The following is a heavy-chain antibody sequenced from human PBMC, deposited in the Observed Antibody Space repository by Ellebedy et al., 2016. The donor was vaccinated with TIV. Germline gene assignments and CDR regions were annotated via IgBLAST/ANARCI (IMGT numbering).Heavy chain of an antibody. CDR1: GGSISSYY. CDR2: INHSGST. Sequence: SETLSLTXTVSGGSISSYYWSWIRQPPGKGLEWIGEINHSGSTNYNPSLKSRVTISVDTSKNQFSLKLSSVTAADTAVYYCAKVLGISYYYYYGMDVWGQGTTVTVSS. J-gene: IGHJ6*02. V-gene: IGHV4-34*01. CDR3: AKVLGISYYYYYGMDV. D-gene: IGHD7-27*01.